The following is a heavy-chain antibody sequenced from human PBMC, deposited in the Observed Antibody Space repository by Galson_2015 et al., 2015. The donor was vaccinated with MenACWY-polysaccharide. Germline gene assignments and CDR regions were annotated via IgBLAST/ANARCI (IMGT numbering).Heavy chain of an antibody. CDR2: IQYDGTNK. J-gene: IGHJ3*02. CDR1: GSRFSGSG. D-gene: IGHD2-2*01. Sequence: SLRLSCAASGSRFSGSGMHWVRQAPGEGLEWVAVIQYDGTNKVYADSVKGRFTISRDNSKNTLFLEMNTLGVDDTAMYYCAREGSRIVFHAFDIWGQGTMVTVSP. V-gene: IGHV3-33*01. CDR3: AREGSRIVFHAFDI.